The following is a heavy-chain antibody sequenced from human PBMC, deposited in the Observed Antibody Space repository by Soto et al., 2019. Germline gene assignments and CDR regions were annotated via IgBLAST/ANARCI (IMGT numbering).Heavy chain of an antibody. Sequence: GGSLRLSCAASGFTFSTFMMHWVRQAPGRGLAWVAFISHDGSNKKYADSVMGRFTISRDNSKNTLYLQMNSLRAEDTAVYYCAKDSPTGPFDYWGQGTLVTVYS. V-gene: IGHV3-30*18. J-gene: IGHJ4*02. CDR3: AKDSPTGPFDY. CDR2: ISHDGSNK. D-gene: IGHD1-1*01. CDR1: GFTFSTFM.